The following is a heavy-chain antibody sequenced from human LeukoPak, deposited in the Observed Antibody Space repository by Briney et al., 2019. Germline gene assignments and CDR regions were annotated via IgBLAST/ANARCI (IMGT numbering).Heavy chain of an antibody. CDR1: GYSFTSYW. D-gene: IGHD5-12*01. Sequence: RGESLKISCKGSGYSFTSYWISWVRQMPGKGLEWMGRIDPSDSYTNYGPSFQGHVTISADKSISTAYLQWSSLKASDTAMYYCARRRGYSGYDADYWGQGTLVTVSS. V-gene: IGHV5-10-1*01. CDR3: ARRRGYSGYDADY. CDR2: IDPSDSYT. J-gene: IGHJ4*02.